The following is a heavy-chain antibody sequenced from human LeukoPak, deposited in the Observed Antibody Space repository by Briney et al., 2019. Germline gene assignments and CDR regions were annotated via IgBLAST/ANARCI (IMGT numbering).Heavy chain of an antibody. Sequence: SETLSLTCTVSGGSVSSDNYYWSWIRQPPGKGLEWIGYMYCSGSTNYNPSLKSRVTISVDTSKNQFSLKLSSVTAADTAVYYCARDRVRGNSNPFFDYWGQGTLVTVSS. CDR3: ARDRVRGNSNPFFDY. CDR2: MYCSGST. V-gene: IGHV4-61*01. J-gene: IGHJ4*02. CDR1: GGSVSSDNYY. D-gene: IGHD4-11*01.